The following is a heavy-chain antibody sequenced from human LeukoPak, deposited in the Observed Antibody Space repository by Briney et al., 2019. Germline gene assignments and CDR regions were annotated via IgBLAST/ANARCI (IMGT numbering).Heavy chain of an antibody. CDR1: GGSISSSGYY. Sequence: PSETLSLTCTVSGGSISSSGYYWGWIRQPPGKGLEWIGSIYYSGSTYYNPSLKSRVTISIDTSKSQLSLKLSSVSAADTAVYYCARVLNYFYYMDVWGQGTTVTVSS. D-gene: IGHD3-16*01. CDR3: ARVLNYFYYMDV. V-gene: IGHV4-39*07. J-gene: IGHJ6*02. CDR2: IYYSGST.